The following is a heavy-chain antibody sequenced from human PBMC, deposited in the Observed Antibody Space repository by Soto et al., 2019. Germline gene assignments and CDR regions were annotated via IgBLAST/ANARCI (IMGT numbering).Heavy chain of an antibody. J-gene: IGHJ4*02. CDR3: ARLVGAYDSYFDH. CDR2: IYPGDSET. Sequence: GESLKISCKASGYDFARTWIGWVRQLPGKGLDWLGIIYPGDSETRYSPSFRGQVTFSVDMSLSTAYLQWSSLKTSDIAIYYCARLVGAYDSYFDHWGQGTRVTVSS. CDR1: GYDFARTW. D-gene: IGHD5-12*01. V-gene: IGHV5-51*01.